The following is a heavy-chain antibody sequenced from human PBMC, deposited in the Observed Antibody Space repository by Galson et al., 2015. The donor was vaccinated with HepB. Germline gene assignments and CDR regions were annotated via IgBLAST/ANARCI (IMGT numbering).Heavy chain of an antibody. CDR3: ARERRQGYGGYFDY. D-gene: IGHD5-18*01. J-gene: IGHJ4*02. CDR2: IIPIFGTA. CDR1: GGTFSSYA. Sequence: SVKVSCKASGGTFSSYAISWVRQAPGQGLEWMGGIIPIFGTANYAQKFQGRVTITADESTSTAYMELSSLRSEDTAVYYCARERRQGYGGYFDYWGQGTLVTVSS. V-gene: IGHV1-69*13.